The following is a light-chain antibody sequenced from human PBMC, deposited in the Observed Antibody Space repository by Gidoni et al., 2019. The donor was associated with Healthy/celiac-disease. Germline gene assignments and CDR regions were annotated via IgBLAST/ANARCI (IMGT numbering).Light chain of an antibody. CDR1: QSISSY. CDR2: AAS. J-gene: IGKJ4*01. V-gene: IGKV1-39*01. CDR3: QHSYSTPLT. Sequence: DIQMTQSPSSLSASVGDRVTITCRARQSISSYLNWYQQKPGKAPKLLIYAASSFQSGVPSRFSGSASRTDFTLTISILQPEDFATYYCQHSYSTPLTFXGXTKVEIK.